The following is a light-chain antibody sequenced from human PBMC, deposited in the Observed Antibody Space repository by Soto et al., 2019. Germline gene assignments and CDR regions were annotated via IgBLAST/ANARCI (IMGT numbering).Light chain of an antibody. CDR3: QQRSNWPPT. Sequence: EVVLTQSPGTLSLSPGEGATLSCRASQIVTGDYLAWYQQKPGQAPRLLIYDASNRATGIPARFSGSGSGTDFTLTISSLEPEDFAVYYCQQRSNWPPTFGGGTKV. CDR2: DAS. V-gene: IGKV3-11*01. J-gene: IGKJ4*01. CDR1: QIVTGDY.